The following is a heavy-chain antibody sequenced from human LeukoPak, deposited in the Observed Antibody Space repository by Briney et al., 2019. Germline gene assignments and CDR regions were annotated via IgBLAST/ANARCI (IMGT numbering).Heavy chain of an antibody. CDR2: ISGPGGKT. Sequence: GGSLRLSCAASGFTFSNYAMAWVRQAPRKGLEWVSAISGPGGKTYYSNSVKGRFTISRDNSKNTLYLQMNSLRAEDTAVYYCAKDLGYSGFFDYWGQGTLVTVSS. D-gene: IGHD5-12*01. J-gene: IGHJ4*02. CDR1: GFTFSNYA. CDR3: AKDLGYSGFFDY. V-gene: IGHV3-23*01.